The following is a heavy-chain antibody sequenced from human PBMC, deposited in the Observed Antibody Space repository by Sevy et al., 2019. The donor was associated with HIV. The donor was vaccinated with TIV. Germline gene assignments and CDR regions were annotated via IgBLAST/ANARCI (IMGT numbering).Heavy chain of an antibody. D-gene: IGHD6-6*01. V-gene: IGHV4-34*01. CDR2: INHSGST. Sequence: SETLSLTCAVYGGSFSGYYWCWIRQPPGKGLEWIGEINHSGSTNHNPSLKSRVTISVDTSKNQFSLKLSSVTTADTAVYYCARVRSFLLWPEYSSLGYFDYWGQGTLVTVSS. CDR3: ARVRSFLLWPEYSSLGYFDY. J-gene: IGHJ4*02. CDR1: GGSFSGYY.